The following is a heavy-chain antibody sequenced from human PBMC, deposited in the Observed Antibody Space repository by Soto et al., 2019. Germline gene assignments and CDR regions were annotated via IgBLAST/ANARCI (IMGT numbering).Heavy chain of an antibody. J-gene: IGHJ4*02. CDR2: IYYSGTT. CDR3: ARDRITIYGRGKLYYFDY. CDR1: GGSISNSSFY. D-gene: IGHD3-3*01. Sequence: QLQLQESGPGLVKPSETLSLTCTVSGGSISNSSFYWGWIRQPPGKGLEWMGSIYYSGTTYNNPSLKSRVTMSVDTSKNQFSLKLSSVTAADTAVYYCARDRITIYGRGKLYYFDYWGQGTLVTVSS. V-gene: IGHV4-39*02.